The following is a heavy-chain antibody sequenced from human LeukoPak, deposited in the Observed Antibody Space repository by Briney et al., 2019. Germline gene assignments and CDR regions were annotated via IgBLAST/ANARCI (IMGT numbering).Heavy chain of an antibody. Sequence: ASVNVSCTASGYTFTVYYMHWVRQAPGQGLEWMGWINPNSGGTNYAQKFQGRVTMTRDTSISTAYMELSRLRSDDTAVYYCLRELFYTPDYWGQGTLVTVSS. V-gene: IGHV1-2*02. J-gene: IGHJ4*02. D-gene: IGHD3-10*01. CDR2: INPNSGGT. CDR1: GYTFTVYY. CDR3: LRELFYTPDY.